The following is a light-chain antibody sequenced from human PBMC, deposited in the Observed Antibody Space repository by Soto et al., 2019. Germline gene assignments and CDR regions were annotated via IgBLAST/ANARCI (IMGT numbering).Light chain of an antibody. J-gene: IGLJ1*01. Sequence: QSALTQPASVSGSPGQSITISCTRSSSHVGSYDFVSWYQQHPGKAPKVLIYEVTKPPSGVSNRFSGSKSGNTASLTISGLQADDEADYYCCADAGSSRYVFGTGTKLTVL. CDR3: CADAGSSRYV. CDR2: EVT. V-gene: IGLV2-23*02. CDR1: SSHVGSYDF.